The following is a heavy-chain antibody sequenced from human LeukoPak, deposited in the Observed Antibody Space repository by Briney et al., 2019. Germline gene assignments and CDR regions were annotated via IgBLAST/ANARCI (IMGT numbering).Heavy chain of an antibody. J-gene: IGHJ4*02. CDR3: AKDSGGYYYGSGSYEF. D-gene: IGHD3-10*01. V-gene: IGHV3-23*01. Sequence: GGSLRLSCAASGFTFSSSAMSWVRQAPGKGLEWVSTISGSGDRTYYADSVKGRFTISRDNSKNTLFLHMNSLRAEDTAVYSCAKDSGGYYYGSGSYEFWGQGTVVTVSS. CDR2: ISGSGDRT. CDR1: GFTFSSSA.